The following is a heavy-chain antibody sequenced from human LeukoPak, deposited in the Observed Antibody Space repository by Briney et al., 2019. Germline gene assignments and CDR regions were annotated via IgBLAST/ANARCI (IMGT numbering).Heavy chain of an antibody. D-gene: IGHD2-2*01. J-gene: IGHJ6*03. CDR3: ARGYCSSTSCLDYYYYYMDV. CDR1: GATFSSYS. V-gene: IGHV3-21*01. CDR2: ISSSSDYI. Sequence: PGGSLRLSCAASGATFSSYSMTWVRQAPGKGLEWVSSISSSSDYIYYADSVRGRFTISRDNAKNSLYLQMNSLRAEDTAAYYCARGYCSSTSCLDYYYYYMDVWGKGTTVTVSS.